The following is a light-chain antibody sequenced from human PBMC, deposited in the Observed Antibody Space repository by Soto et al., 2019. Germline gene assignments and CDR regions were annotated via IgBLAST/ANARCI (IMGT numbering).Light chain of an antibody. Sequence: QSVLTQPASVSGSPGQSITISCTGTGSDVGGYNYVSWYQQHPGKAPKLMISDVSNRPSGVSNRFSGSKSGNTASLTISGLQAEDEADYYCCSYTSSSTPVVFGGGTQLTVL. V-gene: IGLV2-14*03. CDR1: GSDVGGYNY. J-gene: IGLJ2*01. CDR2: DVS. CDR3: CSYTSSSTPVV.